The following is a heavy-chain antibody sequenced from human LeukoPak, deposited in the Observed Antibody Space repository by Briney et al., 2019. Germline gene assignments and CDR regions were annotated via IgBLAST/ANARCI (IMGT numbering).Heavy chain of an antibody. Sequence: PGGSLRLSCAASGFTFDDYAMHWVWQAPGKGLEWVSGISWNSGDIGYADSVKGRFTISRDNAKNSLYLQMNSLRAEDTALYHCAMMYSSSWSEGYFDLWGRGTLVTVSS. CDR1: GFTFDDYA. J-gene: IGHJ2*01. V-gene: IGHV3-9*01. D-gene: IGHD6-13*01. CDR2: ISWNSGDI. CDR3: AMMYSSSWSEGYFDL.